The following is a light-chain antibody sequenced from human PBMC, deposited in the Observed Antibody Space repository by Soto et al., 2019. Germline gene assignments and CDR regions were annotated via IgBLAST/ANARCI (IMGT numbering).Light chain of an antibody. Sequence: DIVLTQSPATLSLSPGERASLSCRASQSVSNSLAWYQQKPGQPPRLLIYDASTRATGIPARFTGSGFGTDFTLAISSLEPEDFAVYYCQQRTSWPLLTFGGGTKVEIK. CDR2: DAS. V-gene: IGKV3-11*01. CDR1: QSVSNS. J-gene: IGKJ4*01. CDR3: QQRTSWPLLT.